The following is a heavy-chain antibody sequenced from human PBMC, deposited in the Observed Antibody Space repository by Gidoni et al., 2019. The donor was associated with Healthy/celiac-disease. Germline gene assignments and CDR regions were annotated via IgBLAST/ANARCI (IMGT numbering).Heavy chain of an antibody. V-gene: IGHV3-23*01. J-gene: IGHJ4*02. CDR3: AKVQGSGYYVGCDY. CDR1: GLPFSSYA. Sequence: EVQLLASGGGLVQPGGSLTLSCAASGLPFSSYAMSWVRQAPAEGRAWGSAISGSGGSTYYADSVKGRFTISRDNSKNTLYLQMNSLRAEDTAVYNCAKVQGSGYYVGCDYWGQGTLVTVSS. CDR2: ISGSGGST. D-gene: IGHD3-22*01.